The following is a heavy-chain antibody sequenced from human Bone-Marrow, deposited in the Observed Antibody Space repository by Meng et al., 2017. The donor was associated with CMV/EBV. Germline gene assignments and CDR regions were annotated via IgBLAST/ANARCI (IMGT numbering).Heavy chain of an antibody. CDR1: GFTFSSYS. CDR3: ARDPRGRGGMDV. J-gene: IGHJ6*02. CDR2: ISSSSSYI. D-gene: IGHD3-16*01. Sequence: GESLKISCAASGFTFSSYSMNWVRQAPGEGLEWVSSISSSSSYIYYADSVKGRFTISRDNAKNSLYLQMNSLRAEDTAVYYCARDPRGRGGMDVWGQGTTVTVSS. V-gene: IGHV3-21*01.